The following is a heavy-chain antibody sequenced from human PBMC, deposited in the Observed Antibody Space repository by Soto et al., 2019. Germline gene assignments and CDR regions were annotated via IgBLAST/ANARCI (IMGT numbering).Heavy chain of an antibody. D-gene: IGHD3-3*01. CDR2: ISASGGRT. J-gene: IGHJ6*03. CDR1: GFTFSSHA. CDR3: AKGLYDLYYYMDV. Sequence: GGSLRLSCASSGFTFSSHAMSWVRQTPGVGLEWVSAISASGGRTYYADSVQGRFTISRDSSKNTLYLQMNSLRAEDTAVYYCAKGLYDLYYYMDVWGKGTTVTVS. V-gene: IGHV3-23*01.